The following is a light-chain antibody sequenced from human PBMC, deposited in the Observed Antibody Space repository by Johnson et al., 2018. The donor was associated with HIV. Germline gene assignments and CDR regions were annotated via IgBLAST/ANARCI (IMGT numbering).Light chain of an antibody. J-gene: IGLJ1*01. CDR1: SSNIGNNY. V-gene: IGLV1-51*01. Sequence: QSILTQPPSVSAAPGQKVTISCSGSSSNIGNNYVSWYKQLPGTAPRIVTYDNNKRPSGIPDRFSGSKYGTSATLGITGLQPGDEADYYCGTWDSSLSAYVFGTGTKVTVL. CDR2: DNN. CDR3: GTWDSSLSAYV.